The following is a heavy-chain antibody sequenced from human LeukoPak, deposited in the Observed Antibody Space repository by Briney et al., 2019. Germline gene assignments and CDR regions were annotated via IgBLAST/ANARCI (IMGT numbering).Heavy chain of an antibody. D-gene: IGHD4-11*01. V-gene: IGHV3-23*01. CDR2: ITGSGGNT. J-gene: IGHJ4*02. CDR3: ANLMVSSKYGVGVY. Sequence: PGGSLRLSCAASGFTFRSYAMGWVRQAPGKGLEWVSGITGSGGNTYYADSVKGRFTISRDNSKNTLYLQMNSLRVEDTAVYYCANLMVSSKYGVGVYWGQGTLVTVSS. CDR1: GFTFRSYA.